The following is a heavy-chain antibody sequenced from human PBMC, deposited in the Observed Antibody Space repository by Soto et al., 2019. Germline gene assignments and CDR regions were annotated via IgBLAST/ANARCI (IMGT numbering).Heavy chain of an antibody. V-gene: IGHV3-30-3*01. CDR3: ARAGGTAPTDYYYGMDV. Sequence: QVQLVESGGGVVQPGRSLRLSCAASGFTFSSYAMHWVRQAPGKGLEWVAVISYDGSNKYYADSVKGRFTISRDNSKNTLYLQMNSLRAEDTAVYYCARAGGTAPTDYYYGMDVCGQGTTVTVSS. D-gene: IGHD6-13*01. CDR2: ISYDGSNK. J-gene: IGHJ6*02. CDR1: GFTFSSYA.